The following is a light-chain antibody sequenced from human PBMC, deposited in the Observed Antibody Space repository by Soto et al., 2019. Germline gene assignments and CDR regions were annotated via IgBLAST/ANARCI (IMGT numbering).Light chain of an antibody. V-gene: IGKV3-20*01. CDR3: QQYGSLS. CDR1: QSLSSSY. J-gene: IGKJ4*01. Sequence: EIVLTQSPGTLSLSPGERATLSCRASQSLSSSYLAWYQQKPGQAARLVIYSASRTATGIPDRFSGSGSGTDFTLTISRLEPEDFAVYYCQQYGSLSFGGGTKVDIK. CDR2: SAS.